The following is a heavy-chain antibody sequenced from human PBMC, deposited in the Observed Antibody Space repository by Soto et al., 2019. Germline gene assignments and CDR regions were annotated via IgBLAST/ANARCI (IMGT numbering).Heavy chain of an antibody. V-gene: IGHV4-34*01. Sequence: SETLSLTCAVYGGSFSGYYWSWIRQPPGKGLEWIGEINHSGSTNYNPSLKSRVTISVDTSKNQFSLKLSSVTAADTAVYYCARVVKRYYYYYMDVWGKGTTVT. CDR1: GGSFSGYY. CDR2: INHSGST. D-gene: IGHD3-16*02. J-gene: IGHJ6*03. CDR3: ARVVKRYYYYYMDV.